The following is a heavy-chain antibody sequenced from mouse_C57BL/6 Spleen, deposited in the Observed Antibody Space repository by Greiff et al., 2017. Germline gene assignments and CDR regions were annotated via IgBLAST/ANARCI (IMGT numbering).Heavy chain of an antibody. V-gene: IGHV1-52*01. CDR3: ATGWDYYGSSSYYYAMDY. J-gene: IGHJ4*01. CDR1: GYTFTSYW. Sequence: QVHVKQPGAELVRPGSSVKLSCKASGYTFTSYWMHWVKQRPIQGLEWIGNIDPSDSETHYNQKFKDKATLTVDKSSSTAYMQLSSLTSEDSAVYYCATGWDYYGSSSYYYAMDYWGQGTSVTVSS. CDR2: IDPSDSET. D-gene: IGHD1-1*01.